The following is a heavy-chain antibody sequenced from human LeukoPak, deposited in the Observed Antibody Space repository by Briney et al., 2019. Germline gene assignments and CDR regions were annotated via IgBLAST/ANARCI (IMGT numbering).Heavy chain of an antibody. Sequence: PGGSLRLSCAASGFTVSNKYMSWVRQAPEEGLEWVSVIYSGGNTYYADSVKGRFSISRDNSKNTLYLQMNSLRAEDTAVYYCARHLDDFWSGYHFDYWGQGTLVTVSS. CDR3: ARHLDDFWSGYHFDY. CDR2: IYSGGNT. J-gene: IGHJ4*02. V-gene: IGHV3-66*04. CDR1: GFTVSNKY. D-gene: IGHD3-3*01.